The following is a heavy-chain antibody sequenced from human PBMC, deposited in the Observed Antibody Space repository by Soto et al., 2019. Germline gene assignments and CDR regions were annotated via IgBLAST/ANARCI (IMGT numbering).Heavy chain of an antibody. J-gene: IGHJ3*01. V-gene: IGHV4-30-2*01. CDR3: ARDGGIGGWIGP. Sequence: QLQLQESGSGLVKPSETLSLTCDVSGGSISSGGYPWTWIRQPPGKALEWIGYIFDAGNTFYNPSIRSRVTLSVDRARNQFSLELSSVTAADTAVYFCARDGGIGGWIGPWGQGKMVIVSS. CDR1: GGSISSGGYP. D-gene: IGHD6-19*01. CDR2: IFDAGNT.